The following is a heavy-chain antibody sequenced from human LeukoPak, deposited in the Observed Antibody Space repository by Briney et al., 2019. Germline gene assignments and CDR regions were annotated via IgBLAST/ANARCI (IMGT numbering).Heavy chain of an antibody. CDR1: GFTFSSYG. CDR2: ISYDGSNK. Sequence: GGSLRLSCAASGFTFSSYGMHWVRQAPGKGLEWVAIISYDGSNKYYADSVKGRFTISRDNSKNTLYLQMTSLRAEDTAVYYCATGSSYYYDSSGYNHLDYWGQGTLVTVSS. J-gene: IGHJ4*02. D-gene: IGHD3-22*01. V-gene: IGHV3-30*03. CDR3: ATGSSYYYDSSGYNHLDY.